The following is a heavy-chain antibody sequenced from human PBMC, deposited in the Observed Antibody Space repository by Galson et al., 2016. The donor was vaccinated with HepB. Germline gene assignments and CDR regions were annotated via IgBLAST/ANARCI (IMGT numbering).Heavy chain of an antibody. Sequence: TLSLTCIVSGGFINSGGDHWSWIRQHPGKGLEWIGFIYYSGRAYYNPSSQSRVVISVDTSKNQFSLKLSSVTAADTAVYYCARVGRLDFWSGYYVPPFDYWGRGTLVTVSS. CDR2: IYYSGRA. V-gene: IGHV4-31*03. D-gene: IGHD3-3*01. CDR1: GGFINSGGDH. J-gene: IGHJ4*02. CDR3: ARVGRLDFWSGYYVPPFDY.